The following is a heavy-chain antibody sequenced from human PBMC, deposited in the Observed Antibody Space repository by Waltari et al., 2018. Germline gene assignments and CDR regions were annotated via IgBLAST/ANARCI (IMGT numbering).Heavy chain of an antibody. CDR3: AREHWGAAGR. Sequence: QVQLLESGPGLVKASETLSLMCNVSGDSMSPYYWSWIRQPAGKGLEWIGRIHSSGKTNYSPSLKSRVTISLDISNNHFSLKLTSVTAADTAIYYCAREHWGAAGRWGQGTVVTVSS. J-gene: IGHJ4*02. CDR2: IHSSGKT. D-gene: IGHD3-16*01. CDR1: GDSMSPYY. V-gene: IGHV4-4*07.